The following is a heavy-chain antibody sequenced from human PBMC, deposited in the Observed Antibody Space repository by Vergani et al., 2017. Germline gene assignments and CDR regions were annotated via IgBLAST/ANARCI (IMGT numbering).Heavy chain of an antibody. V-gene: IGHV3-48*01. CDR1: GFTFINVW. Sequence: EVQLVESGGGLVKPGGSLRLSCAASGFTFINVWMTWVRQAPGKGLEWVSFVSTGTKSQSYAESVKGRFTISRDSAKNSLYLQMDSLRAEDTAVYYCAREYSSTSGRAFDFWGQGTKVTVSS. J-gene: IGHJ3*01. CDR3: AREYSSTSGRAFDF. D-gene: IGHD2-2*01. CDR2: VSTGTKSQ.